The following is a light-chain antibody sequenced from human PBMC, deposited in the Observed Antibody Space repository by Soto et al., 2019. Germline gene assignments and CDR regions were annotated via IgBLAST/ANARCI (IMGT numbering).Light chain of an antibody. CDR1: SSDIGSYNR. J-gene: IGLJ2*01. CDR3: ASYTTSITVV. Sequence: QSALTQPPSVSGSPGQSVTISCTGTSSDIGSYNRVSWYQQPPGTAPKLIIYEVSNRPSGIPDRFSGSKSGNTASLTISGLQADDEAGYYCASYTTSITVVFGGGTKLTVL. CDR2: EVS. V-gene: IGLV2-18*02.